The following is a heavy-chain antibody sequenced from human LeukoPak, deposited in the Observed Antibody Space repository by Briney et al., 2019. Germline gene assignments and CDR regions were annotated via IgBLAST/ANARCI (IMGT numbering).Heavy chain of an antibody. CDR2: INPNSGGT. V-gene: IGHV1-2*02. Sequence: ASVKVSCKASGYTFTGYYMHWVRQAPGQGLEWMGWINPNSGGTNYAQKFQGRVTMTRDTSISTAYMELSRLRSDDTAVYYCARDILVGATNAFDIWGQGTMVTVSS. CDR3: ARDILVGATNAFDI. CDR1: GYTFTGYY. J-gene: IGHJ3*02. D-gene: IGHD1-26*01.